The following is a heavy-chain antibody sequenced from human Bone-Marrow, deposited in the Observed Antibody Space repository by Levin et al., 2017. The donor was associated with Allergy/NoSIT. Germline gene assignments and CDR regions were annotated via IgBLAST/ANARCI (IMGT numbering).Heavy chain of an antibody. CDR2: ISYDGSNK. D-gene: IGHD2-15*01. V-gene: IGHV3-30-3*01. Sequence: GGSLRLSCAASGFTFSSYAMHWVRQAPGKGLEWVAVISYDGSNKYYADSVKGRFTISRDNSKNTLYLQMNSLRAEDTAVYYCARARSGLQWDAFDIWGQGTMVTVSS. CDR3: ARARSGLQWDAFDI. CDR1: GFTFSSYA. J-gene: IGHJ3*02.